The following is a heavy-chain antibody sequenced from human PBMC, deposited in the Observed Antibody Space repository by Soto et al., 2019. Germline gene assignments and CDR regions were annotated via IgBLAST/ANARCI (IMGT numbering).Heavy chain of an antibody. Sequence: EVQLLESGGGLVQPGGSLRLSCAASGFTFSSYAMSWVRQAPGKGLEWVSAISGSGGSTYYADSVKGRFTISRDNSKNTLYLQMNSLRAEDTAVYYCVKTHDYGDYFFDYWGQGTLVTVSS. CDR2: ISGSGGST. CDR3: VKTHDYGDYFFDY. V-gene: IGHV3-23*01. D-gene: IGHD4-17*01. J-gene: IGHJ4*02. CDR1: GFTFSSYA.